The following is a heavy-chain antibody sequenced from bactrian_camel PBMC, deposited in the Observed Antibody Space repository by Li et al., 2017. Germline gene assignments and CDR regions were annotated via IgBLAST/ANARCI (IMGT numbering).Heavy chain of an antibody. Sequence: HVQLVESGGGLVQPGGSLRLSCAASGFTFSTYYMAWVRQAPGKGLEWVAGIYSDGSVTHYVDSAKGRFTISRDNSKSTVYLQMNSLRSEDTALYHCAQRRPSLVLRSSNTGARGPRSPSP. CDR2: IYSDGSVT. V-gene: IGHV3S6*01. CDR1: GFTFSTYY. CDR3: AQRRPSLVLRSSNT. J-gene: IGHJ4*01. D-gene: IGHD6*01.